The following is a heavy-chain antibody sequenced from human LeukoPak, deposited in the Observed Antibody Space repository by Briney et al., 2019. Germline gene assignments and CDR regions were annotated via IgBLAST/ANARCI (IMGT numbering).Heavy chain of an antibody. V-gene: IGHV3-30-3*01. CDR2: ISYDGSNK. CDR1: GFTFSRYA. D-gene: IGHD5-18*01. Sequence: GGSLRLSCAASGFTFSRYAMHWVRQAPGKGLEWVAVISYDGSNKYYADPVKGRFTISRDNSKNTLYLQMNSLRAEDTAVYYCARDPWRGDTAMVYPHYWGQGTLVTVSS. CDR3: ARDPWRGDTAMVYPHY. J-gene: IGHJ4*02.